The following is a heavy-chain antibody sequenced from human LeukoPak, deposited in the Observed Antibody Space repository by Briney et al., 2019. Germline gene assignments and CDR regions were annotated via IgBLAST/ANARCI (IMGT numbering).Heavy chain of an antibody. CDR3: AGYCSSTSCYAKYYYYGMDV. Sequence: AASVKLSCKVSGGTFSSYAISWVRQPPGQGLEWMGGIIPIFGQANYAQKFQGRVTITADKSTSIAYMELSSLRSEDTGVYYCAGYCSSTSCYAKYYYYGMDVWGKGTTVTVSS. CDR1: GGTFSSYA. D-gene: IGHD2-2*01. J-gene: IGHJ6*04. V-gene: IGHV1-69*06. CDR2: IIPIFGQA.